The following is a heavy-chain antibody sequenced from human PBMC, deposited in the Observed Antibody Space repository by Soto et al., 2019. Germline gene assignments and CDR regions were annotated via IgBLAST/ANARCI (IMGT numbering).Heavy chain of an antibody. J-gene: IGHJ6*02. Sequence: QVQLVQSGAEVKKPGASVKVSCKASGYTFTSYDINWVRQATGQGLEWMGWMNPNSGNTGYAQQFQGRVTITRNTSISTAYMELSSLRSEDTAVYYCARRGYSSSWYYYYYYGMDVWGQGTTVTVSS. CDR3: ARRGYSSSWYYYYYYGMDV. CDR2: MNPNSGNT. V-gene: IGHV1-8*01. CDR1: GYTFTSYD. D-gene: IGHD6-13*01.